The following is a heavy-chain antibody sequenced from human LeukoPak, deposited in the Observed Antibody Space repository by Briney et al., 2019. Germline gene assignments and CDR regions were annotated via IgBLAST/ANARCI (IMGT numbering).Heavy chain of an antibody. CDR1: GFTFSSYS. CDR2: ISSSSSYI. V-gene: IGHV3-21*01. D-gene: IGHD5-18*01. Sequence: GGSLRLSCAASGFTFSSYSMNWVRQAPGKGLEWVSSISSSSSYIYYADSVKGRFTISRDNAKNSLYLQMNSLRAEDAAVYYCARDFPADDTAMDYWGQGTLVTVSS. J-gene: IGHJ4*02. CDR3: ARDFPADDTAMDY.